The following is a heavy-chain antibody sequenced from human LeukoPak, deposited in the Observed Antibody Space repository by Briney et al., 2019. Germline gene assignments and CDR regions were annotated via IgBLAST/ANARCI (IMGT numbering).Heavy chain of an antibody. CDR2: ISNSSTTT. CDR3: ARTVSY. J-gene: IGHJ4*02. V-gene: IGHV3-48*04. Sequence: GGSLRLSCVTSGFRFSSYSMNWIRQAPGKGPEWVSYISNSSTTTEYADSVKGRFTISRDNAKNSLYLQMNSLRVEDTAVYYCARTVSYWGQGTLVTVSS. CDR1: GFRFSSYS.